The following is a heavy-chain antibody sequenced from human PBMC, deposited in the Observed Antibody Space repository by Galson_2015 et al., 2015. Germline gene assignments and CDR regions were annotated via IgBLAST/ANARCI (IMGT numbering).Heavy chain of an antibody. CDR3: ARTSSSGWYTDY. V-gene: IGHV7-4-1*02. CDR2: INGNNGNP. D-gene: IGHD6-19*01. Sequence: SVKVSCKASGYILNGYSLNWVRRAPGQGLGWMGWINGNNGNPTYAQGFTGRFVFSLDTSVSTAYLQITSLKPEDTAVYSCARTSSSGWYTDYWGQGTLVTVPS. CDR1: GYILNGYS. J-gene: IGHJ4*02.